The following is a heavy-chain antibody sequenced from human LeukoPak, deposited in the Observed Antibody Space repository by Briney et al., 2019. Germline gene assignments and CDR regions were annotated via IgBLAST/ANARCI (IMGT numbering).Heavy chain of an antibody. CDR1: GFTFSNYA. Sequence: GWSLRLSCAASGFTFSNYALSWVRQAPGKGLEWVSSISGSGDNTYYADFVKGRVTLSRDNSKNTLYVQMSSLRDDDTAVYYCAKDRIGCSGVSCYEEGFDSWGQGTLVTVSS. V-gene: IGHV3-23*01. CDR2: ISGSGDNT. CDR3: AKDRIGCSGVSCYEEGFDS. J-gene: IGHJ4*02. D-gene: IGHD2-15*01.